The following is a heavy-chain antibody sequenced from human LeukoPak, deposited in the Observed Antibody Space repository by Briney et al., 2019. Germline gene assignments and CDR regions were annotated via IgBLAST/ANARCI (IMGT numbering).Heavy chain of an antibody. V-gene: IGHV4-61*02. CDR1: GGSISSGSYY. D-gene: IGHD4-17*01. CDR2: TYTSGST. Sequence: TLSLTCPVSGGSISSGSYYWGWLRQPAGRGLEWIGRTYTSGSTNYNPSLKRRVTISVDTSKNQFSLKLSSVTAADTAVYYCARETAYGDYWPSELGYWGQGTLVTVSS. J-gene: IGHJ4*02. CDR3: ARETAYGDYWPSELGY.